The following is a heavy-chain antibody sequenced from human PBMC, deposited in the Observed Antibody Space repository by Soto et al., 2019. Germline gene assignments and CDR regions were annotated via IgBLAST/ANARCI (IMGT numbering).Heavy chain of an antibody. CDR1: GGSISSYY. D-gene: IGHD1-26*01. CDR2: IYYSGST. V-gene: IGHV4-59*12. J-gene: IGHJ3*02. Sequence: SETLSLTCTVSGGSISSYYWSWIRQPPGKGLEWIGYIYYSGSTNYNPSLKSRVTISVDTSKNQFSLKLSSVTAADTAVYYCARDQRLGAAFDIWGQGTMVTVSS. CDR3: ARDQRLGAAFDI.